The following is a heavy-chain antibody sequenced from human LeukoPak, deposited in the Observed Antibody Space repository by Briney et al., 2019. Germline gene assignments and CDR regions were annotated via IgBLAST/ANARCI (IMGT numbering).Heavy chain of an antibody. D-gene: IGHD3-3*01. V-gene: IGHV1-8*01. CDR3: ARGGDEYDFWSGYYTYYYYGMDV. Sequence: ASVNVSCKASGYTFTSYDINWVRQATGQGLEWMGWMNPNSGNTGYAQKFQGRVTMTRNTSISTAYMELSSLRSEDTAVYYCARGGDEYDFWSGYYTYYYYGMDVWGQGTTVTVSS. J-gene: IGHJ6*02. CDR1: GYTFTSYD. CDR2: MNPNSGNT.